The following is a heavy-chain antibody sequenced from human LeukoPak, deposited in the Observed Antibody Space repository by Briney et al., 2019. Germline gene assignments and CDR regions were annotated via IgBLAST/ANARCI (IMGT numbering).Heavy chain of an antibody. CDR2: IYYSGST. V-gene: IGHV4-39*01. D-gene: IGHD3-22*01. J-gene: IGHJ3*02. CDR1: GGSISSSSYY. CDR3: AGHDGITMIVVDIWSAFDI. Sequence: SETLSLTCTVSGGSISSSSYYWGWIRQPPGKGLEWIGSIYYSGSTYYNPSLKSRVTISVDTSKNQFSLKLSSVTAADTAVYYCAGHDGITMIVVDIWSAFDIWGQGTMVTVSS.